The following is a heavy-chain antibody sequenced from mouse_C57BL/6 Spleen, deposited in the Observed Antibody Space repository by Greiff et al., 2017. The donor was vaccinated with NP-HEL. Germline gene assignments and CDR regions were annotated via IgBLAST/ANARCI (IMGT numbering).Heavy chain of an antibody. CDR1: GYTFTTYP. D-gene: IGHD1-2*01. Sequence: VQLVESGAELVKPGASVKMSCKASGYTFTTYPIEWMKQNHGKSLEWIGNFHPYNDDTKYNEKFKGKATLTVEKSSSTVYLELSRLTSDDSAVYYCARSDYYGSYFDVWGTGTTVTVSS. J-gene: IGHJ1*03. V-gene: IGHV1-47*01. CDR2: FHPYNDDT. CDR3: ARSDYYGSYFDV.